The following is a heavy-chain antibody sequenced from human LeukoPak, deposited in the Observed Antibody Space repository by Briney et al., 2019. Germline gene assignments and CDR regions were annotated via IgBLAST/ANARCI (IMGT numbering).Heavy chain of an antibody. Sequence: PGGSLRLSCAASGFTFSNHWMSWVRQAPGKGLEWVANIKEDGSQKYYVDSVRGRFTISRDNGQNSVYLQMNSLRAEDTAFYYCTKEQDGSSDYWGQGTLVTVSS. V-gene: IGHV3-7*01. CDR1: GFTFSNHW. D-gene: IGHD5-24*01. CDR3: TKEQDGSSDY. J-gene: IGHJ4*02. CDR2: IKEDGSQK.